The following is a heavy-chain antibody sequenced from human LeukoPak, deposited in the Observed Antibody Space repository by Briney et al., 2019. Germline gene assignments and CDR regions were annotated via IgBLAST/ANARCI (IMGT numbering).Heavy chain of an antibody. Sequence: PGGSLRLSCAASGFTFSSYAMTWVRQAPGKGLEWVSTIPGGGDTTYYADSVKGRFTISRDNSKNTVYLQMTSLRAEDTAVYYCTQGSWGDDWGQGTLVTVSS. J-gene: IGHJ4*02. CDR3: TQGSWGDD. V-gene: IGHV3-23*01. CDR1: GFTFSSYA. CDR2: IPGGGDTT. D-gene: IGHD7-27*01.